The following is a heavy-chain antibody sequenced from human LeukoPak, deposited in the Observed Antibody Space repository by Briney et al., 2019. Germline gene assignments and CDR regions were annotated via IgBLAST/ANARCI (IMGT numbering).Heavy chain of an antibody. CDR1: GFAFSDYS. V-gene: IGHV3-21*01. CDR3: ARDQGGDSFDY. Sequence: GGSLRLSCAASGFAFSDYSMNWVRQAPGKGLEWVSSISSSSSYIYYADSVKGRFTISRDNAKNSLYLQMNSLRAEDTAVYYCARDQGGDSFDYWGQGTLVTVSS. CDR2: ISSSSSYI. J-gene: IGHJ4*02. D-gene: IGHD3-16*01.